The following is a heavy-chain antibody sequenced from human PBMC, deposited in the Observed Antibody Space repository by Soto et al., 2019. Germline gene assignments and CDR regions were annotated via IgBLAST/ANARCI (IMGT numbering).Heavy chain of an antibody. J-gene: IGHJ4*02. Sequence: GGSLRLACAVSGIAFNDALMSWVRQAPGKGLEWVGRMGSQIDGSTKDYAEPVKGIFSIARCGTKSTWLLQRNSLNTGATANYFCIAGNPYTVDGGVHWGQGTPVTVSS. D-gene: IGHD3-3*01. CDR3: IAGNPYTVDGGVH. CDR1: GIAFNDAL. V-gene: IGHV3-15*04. CDR2: MGSQIDGSTK.